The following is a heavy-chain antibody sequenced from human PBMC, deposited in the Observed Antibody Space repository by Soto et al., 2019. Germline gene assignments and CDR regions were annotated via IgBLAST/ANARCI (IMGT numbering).Heavy chain of an antibody. D-gene: IGHD2-15*01. CDR3: ARGGGYDYFDF. V-gene: IGHV4-30-2*06. CDR1: GVATPSGCSA. Sequence: SDPLSLTVSVLGVATPSGCSARSWIRQSPEKGLEWLCYIGHLETTYYNLSFKSRLSLSIDRTRNQFSLSLSSMTAADKAVYYCARGGGYDYFDFWGQGIQVPLSS. CDR2: IGHLETT. J-gene: IGHJ4*02.